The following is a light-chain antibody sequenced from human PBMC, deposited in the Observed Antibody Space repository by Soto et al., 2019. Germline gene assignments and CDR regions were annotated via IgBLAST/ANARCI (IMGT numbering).Light chain of an antibody. Sequence: AIQMTQSPSSLSASVGDRVTITCRASQGIRNDLGWYQQKPGKPPKLLIYAASSLQSGVPSRFSGSGSGTDFTLTNSSLQPEDFATYYCLQDYDYPLTFGGGTKVEIK. J-gene: IGKJ4*01. CDR3: LQDYDYPLT. CDR2: AAS. V-gene: IGKV1-6*01. CDR1: QGIRND.